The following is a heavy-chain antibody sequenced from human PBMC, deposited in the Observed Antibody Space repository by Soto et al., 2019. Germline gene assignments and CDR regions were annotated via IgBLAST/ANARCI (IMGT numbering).Heavy chain of an antibody. V-gene: IGHV1-69*13. CDR2: IIPIFGTA. CDR1: GGTFSSYA. CDR3: ARGYSSSAGGAFDI. J-gene: IGHJ3*02. Sequence: GASVKVSCKASGGTFSSYAISWVRQAPGQGLEWMGGIIPIFGTANYAQKFQGRVTITADESTSTAYMELSSLRSEDTAVYYCARGYSSSAGGAFDIWGQGTMVTVSS. D-gene: IGHD6-6*01.